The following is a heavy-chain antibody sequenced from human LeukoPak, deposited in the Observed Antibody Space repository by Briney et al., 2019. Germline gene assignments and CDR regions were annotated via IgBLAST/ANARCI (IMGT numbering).Heavy chain of an antibody. D-gene: IGHD6-19*01. CDR1: GYTFTGYY. CDR2: INPNSGGT. Sequence: GASVTVSCKASGYTFTGYYMHWVRQAPGQGLEWMGWINPNSGGTNYAQKFQGRVTMTRDTSISTAYMELSRLRSDDTAVYYCARGVAVAGTDLERDYWGQGTLVTVSS. CDR3: ARGVAVAGTDLERDY. J-gene: IGHJ4*02. V-gene: IGHV1-2*02.